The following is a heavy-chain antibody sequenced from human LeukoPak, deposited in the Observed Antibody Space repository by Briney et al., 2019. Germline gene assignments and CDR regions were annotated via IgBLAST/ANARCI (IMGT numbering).Heavy chain of an antibody. D-gene: IGHD2/OR15-2a*01. V-gene: IGHV4-59*01. Sequence: SETLSLTCTVSGGSISSYYWCWIRQPPGKGLEWVWYIYYSGSTNYNPSLKSRVTISADTSKKQSSLKMSTANAADKRVYYCAREMDPTSDYWGQRTLVTVPS. J-gene: IGHJ4*02. CDR3: AREMDPTSDY. CDR2: IYYSGST. CDR1: GGSISSYY.